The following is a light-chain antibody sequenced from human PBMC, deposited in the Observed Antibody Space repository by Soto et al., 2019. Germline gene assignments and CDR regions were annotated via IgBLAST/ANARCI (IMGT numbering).Light chain of an antibody. V-gene: IGLV2-14*01. CDR1: SSDVGIYNY. CDR2: EVT. J-gene: IGLJ1*01. Sequence: QSVLTQPASVSGSPGQSIAISCTGSSSDVGIYNYVSWYQQHPGKVPKLIIYEVTTRPSGVSNRFSGSKSGNTASLTISGLQAEDEADYYCSSFAGSNTLGVFGTGTKVTVL. CDR3: SSFAGSNTLGV.